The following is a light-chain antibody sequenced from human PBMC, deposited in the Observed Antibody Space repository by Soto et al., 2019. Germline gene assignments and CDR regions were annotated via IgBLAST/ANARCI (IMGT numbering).Light chain of an antibody. V-gene: IGLV2-11*01. CDR3: CSYAGRYIVV. CDR2: DVS. J-gene: IGLJ2*01. CDR1: SSDVGGYTY. Sequence: QSVLTQPRSESGSPGHSVAISCTGTSSDVGGYTYVAWYRQYPGKAPKLMLYDVSKRPSGVPDRFSGSKSGNTASLTISGLQAEDDADYYCCSYAGRYIVVFGGGNKLTVL.